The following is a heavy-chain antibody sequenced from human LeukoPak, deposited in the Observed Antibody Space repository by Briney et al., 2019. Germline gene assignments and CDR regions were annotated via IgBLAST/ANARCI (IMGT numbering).Heavy chain of an antibody. J-gene: IGHJ6*02. CDR1: GFTFSSYA. V-gene: IGHV3-7*01. D-gene: IGHD1-26*01. CDR2: INRDGSQK. CDR3: ARDLGGSSYYYYGMDV. Sequence: GGSLRLSCAASGFTFSSYAMSWVRQAPGKGLEWVANINRDGSQKNHVDSVKGRFTISRDNAENSLFLQMNSLTAEDTAVYYCARDLGGSSYYYYGMDVWGQGTTVTVSS.